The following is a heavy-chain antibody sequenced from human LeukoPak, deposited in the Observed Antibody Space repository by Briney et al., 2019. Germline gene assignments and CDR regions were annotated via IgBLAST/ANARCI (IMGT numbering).Heavy chain of an antibody. Sequence: SETLSLTCAVYGGSFSGYYWSWIRQPPGKGLEWIGEINHSGSTNYNPSLKGRVTISVDTSKNQFSLKLSSVTAADTAVYYCARDLKYYYGSGSPFDYGGQGTLVTVSS. D-gene: IGHD3-10*01. CDR3: ARDLKYYYGSGSPFDY. CDR1: GGSFSGYY. J-gene: IGHJ4*02. CDR2: INHSGST. V-gene: IGHV4-34*01.